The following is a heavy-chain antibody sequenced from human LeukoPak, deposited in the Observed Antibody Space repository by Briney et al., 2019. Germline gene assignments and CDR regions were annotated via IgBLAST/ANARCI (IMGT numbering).Heavy chain of an antibody. CDR3: ARDFQTYYYDSSGYERINWFDP. J-gene: IGHJ5*02. CDR1: GYTFTGYY. D-gene: IGHD3-22*01. V-gene: IGHV1-8*02. Sequence: GASVKVSCKASGYTFTGYYMHWVRQATGQGLEWMGWMNPNSGNTGYAQKFQGRVTMTRNTSISTAYMELSSLRSEDTAVYYCARDFQTYYYDSSGYERINWFDPWGQGTLVTVSS. CDR2: MNPNSGNT.